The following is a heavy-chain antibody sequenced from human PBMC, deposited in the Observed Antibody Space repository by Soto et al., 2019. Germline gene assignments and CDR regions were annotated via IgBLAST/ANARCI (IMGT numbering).Heavy chain of an antibody. CDR1: GITISNYP. D-gene: IGHD3-22*01. CDR2: ISGSGDRT. Sequence: EVQLLESGGGLVQPGGSLRLSCAASGITISNYPMSWVRQAPGKGLDWVSGISGSGDRTSYADSAKGRFTISKDISMNSLSLQLDSLGVEDTAVYVCVKDDGGYPSTAPHWGQVTLVTVSS. V-gene: IGHV3-23*01. J-gene: IGHJ4*02. CDR3: VKDDGGYPSTAPH.